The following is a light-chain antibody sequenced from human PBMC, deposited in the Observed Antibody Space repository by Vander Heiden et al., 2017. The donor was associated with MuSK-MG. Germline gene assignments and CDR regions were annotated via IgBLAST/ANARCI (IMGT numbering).Light chain of an antibody. CDR2: DAS. CDR1: QDISNY. J-gene: IGKJ2*01. Sequence: DIQMTQSPSSLSASVGDRVTITCQASQDISNYLNWYQQKPGKAPKLLIYDASNLETGVPSRFSGSGSGTDFTFTISSLQPEEIATYYCQQYDNLHPKVYTFGQGTKLEIK. V-gene: IGKV1-33*01. CDR3: QQYDNLHPKVYT.